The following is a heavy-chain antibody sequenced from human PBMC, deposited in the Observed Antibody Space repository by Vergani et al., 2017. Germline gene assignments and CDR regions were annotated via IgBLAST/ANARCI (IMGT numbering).Heavy chain of an antibody. Sequence: QVQLVESGGGVVQRGGSLRLSCATSGYTLSNYDMQRIRQGPGKGLEFVAFIQFDGSNQYYADSVKGRFTLSRDFSKNTLYLQMNSPRTDDTATYYCAKHFRGWGIDYWGQGTKVIVSS. CDR2: IQFDGSNQ. V-gene: IGHV3-30*02. CDR1: GYTLSNYD. J-gene: IGHJ4*02. D-gene: IGHD3-16*01. CDR3: AKHFRGWGIDY.